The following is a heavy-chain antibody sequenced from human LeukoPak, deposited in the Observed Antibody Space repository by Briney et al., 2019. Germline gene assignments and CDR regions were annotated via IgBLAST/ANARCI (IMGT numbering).Heavy chain of an antibody. J-gene: IGHJ4*02. CDR2: IKQDGSKK. CDR3: TRVGYIDEGIDY. CDR1: GFPFSSYW. D-gene: IGHD5-24*01. V-gene: IGHV3-7*04. Sequence: GGSLRLSCVASGFPFSSYWMTWVRQAPGKGLEGVANIKQDGSKKSYVDSVKGRFTISRDNAKKSPYLQMNSLRAEDTAIYYCTRVGYIDEGIDYWGQGTLVTVSS.